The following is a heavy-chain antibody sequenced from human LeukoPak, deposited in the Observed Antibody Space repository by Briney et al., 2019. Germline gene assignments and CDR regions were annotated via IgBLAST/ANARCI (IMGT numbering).Heavy chain of an antibody. CDR2: ISSSSSTI. CDR3: ARDPVCSGGSCYSGWFDP. V-gene: IGHV3-48*01. Sequence: GGSLRLSCAASGFTFSSYSMNWVRQAPGKELEWVSYISSSSSTIYYADSVKGRFTISRDNAKNSLYLQMNSLRAEDTAVYYCARDPVCSGGSCYSGWFDPWGQGTLVTVSS. D-gene: IGHD2-15*01. J-gene: IGHJ5*02. CDR1: GFTFSSYS.